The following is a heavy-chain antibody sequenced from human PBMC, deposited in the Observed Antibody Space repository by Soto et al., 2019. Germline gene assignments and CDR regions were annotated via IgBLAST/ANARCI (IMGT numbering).Heavy chain of an antibody. CDR2: ISAYNGNT. D-gene: IGHD2-2*01. V-gene: IGHV1-18*01. CDR3: AREGTCSSTSCPTYFSFGMDV. J-gene: IGHJ6*02. CDR1: GYTFASYG. Sequence: QVQLVQSGAEVKKPGASVKVSCKASGYTFASYGISWVRQAPGQGLEWMGWISAYNGNTNYAQKFQGRVTMTTDTFTGTAYMEVRSLRSDDTAVYYCAREGTCSSTSCPTYFSFGMDVWGQGTTVTVSS.